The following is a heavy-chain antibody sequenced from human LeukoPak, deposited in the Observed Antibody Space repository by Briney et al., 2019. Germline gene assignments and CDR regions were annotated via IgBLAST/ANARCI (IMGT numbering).Heavy chain of an antibody. J-gene: IGHJ4*02. D-gene: IGHD3/OR15-3a*01. Sequence: PSETLPLTCAVYGGSFSGYYWSWIRQPPGKGLEWIGEINHSGSTNYNPSLKSRVTISVDTSKNQFSLKLSSVTAADTAVYYCARQGLIDYWGQGTLVTVSS. CDR2: INHSGST. V-gene: IGHV4-34*01. CDR1: GGSFSGYY. CDR3: ARQGLIDY.